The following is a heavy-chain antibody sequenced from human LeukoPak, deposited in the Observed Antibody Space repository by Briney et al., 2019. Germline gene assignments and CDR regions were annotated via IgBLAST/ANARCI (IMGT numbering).Heavy chain of an antibody. D-gene: IGHD3-10*01. V-gene: IGHV3-21*01. J-gene: IGHJ1*01. CDR1: GFTFSDYS. CDR2: ISRRSRHV. CDR3: VRDLLGSGSTTACLYH. Sequence: KSGGSLRLSCAASGFTFSDYSMNWVRQAPGKGLEWASSISRRSRHVYYAGSVKGRFTISRDDARNSLYLQMNSLRAEDMAVYFCVRDLLGSGSTTACLYHWGQGTLVTVSS.